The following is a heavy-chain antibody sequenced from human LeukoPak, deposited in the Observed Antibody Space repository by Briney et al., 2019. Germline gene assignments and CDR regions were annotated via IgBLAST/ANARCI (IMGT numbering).Heavy chain of an antibody. CDR3: ARSIAGDGPTHNWFGP. V-gene: IGHV4-39*01. CDR2: IYYSGTT. CDR1: GGSINSFY. J-gene: IGHJ5*02. Sequence: PSETLSLTCTVSGGSINSFYWSWIRQPPGKGLEWIGSIYYSGTTYYNPSLKSRVTIFVDTSKNQFSLKLSSVTAADMATYYCARSIAGDGPTHNWFGPWGQGALVTVSS. D-gene: IGHD6-13*01.